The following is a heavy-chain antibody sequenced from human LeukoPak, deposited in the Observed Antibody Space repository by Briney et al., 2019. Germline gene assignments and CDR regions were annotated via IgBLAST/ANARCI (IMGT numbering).Heavy chain of an antibody. CDR2: ISYDGGNK. CDR1: GFTFSSYA. D-gene: IGHD1-7*01. J-gene: IGHJ2*01. Sequence: PGGSLRLSCAASGFTFSSYAMHWVRQAPGKGLEWVAVISYDGGNKYYADSVKGRFTISRDNSKNTMYMQMNSLRAEDTAVYYCAGAGGGPTTLYWYFDIWGRGTLVTVSS. V-gene: IGHV3-30*04. CDR3: AGAGGGPTTLYWYFDI.